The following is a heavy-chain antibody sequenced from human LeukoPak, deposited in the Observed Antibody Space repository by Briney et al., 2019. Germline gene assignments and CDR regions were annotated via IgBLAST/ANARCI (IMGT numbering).Heavy chain of an antibody. J-gene: IGHJ4*02. Sequence: GGSLRLSCAASGFPLSNYWMHWVRQTPGKGLVWVSRINPDGTTTSYADSVKGRFTISRDNAKNSLYLQMNSLRAEDTAVYYCARDGGIYSGSYWVDYWGQGTLVTVSP. CDR1: GFPLSNYW. D-gene: IGHD1-26*01. CDR2: INPDGTTT. CDR3: ARDGGIYSGSYWVDY. V-gene: IGHV3-74*01.